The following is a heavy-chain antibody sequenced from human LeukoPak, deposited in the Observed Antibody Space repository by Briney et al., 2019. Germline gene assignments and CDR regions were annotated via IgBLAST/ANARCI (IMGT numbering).Heavy chain of an antibody. CDR1: GFTFSSYS. CDR3: ARRRGKWDVNWFDP. V-gene: IGHV3-21*01. CDR2: ISGRSTHI. J-gene: IGHJ5*02. D-gene: IGHD1-26*01. Sequence: GGSLRLSCAASGFTFSSYSMNWVRQAPGKGLEWVSSISGRSTHIYYADSVKGRFTISRDNAKNSLYLQMNSLRAEDTAVYYCARRRGKWDVNWFDPWGQGTLVTVSS.